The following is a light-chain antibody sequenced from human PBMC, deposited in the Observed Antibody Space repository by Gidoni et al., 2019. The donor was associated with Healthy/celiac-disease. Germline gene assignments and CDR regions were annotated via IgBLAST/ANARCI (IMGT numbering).Light chain of an antibody. J-gene: IGKJ1*01. CDR1: QSVSSSY. CDR2: GAS. CDR3: QQYGSSPT. Sequence: DIVLTQSPGTLSLSPGERANRSCRASQSVSSSYLAWYQQKTGQAPRLLIYGASSRATGIPDRFSGSGSGTDFTLTISRLEPEDFAVYYCQQYGSSPTFGQGTKVEIK. V-gene: IGKV3-20*01.